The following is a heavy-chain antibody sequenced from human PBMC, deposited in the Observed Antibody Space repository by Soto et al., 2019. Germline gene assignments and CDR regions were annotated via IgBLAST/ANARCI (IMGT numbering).Heavy chain of an antibody. CDR2: FSGSGGNI. Sequence: EVQLLESGGGLVQPGGSLRLSCVASGFTFSTHAMSWVRQAPGKGLEWVSTFSGSGGNIYYAESVKGRFTISRDDSKNTLYLDMNSLRVEDTAVYYCAKDPPWTVGPLAMEVWGQGTTVTVSS. D-gene: IGHD2-2*01. CDR3: AKDPPWTVGPLAMEV. V-gene: IGHV3-23*01. CDR1: GFTFSTHA. J-gene: IGHJ6*02.